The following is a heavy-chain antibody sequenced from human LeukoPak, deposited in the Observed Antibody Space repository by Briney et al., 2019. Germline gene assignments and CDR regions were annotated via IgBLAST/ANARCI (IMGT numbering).Heavy chain of an antibody. CDR3: ARDKGTYYDYVWGSYRSRNWFDP. V-gene: IGHV4-61*02. Sequence: SETLSLTCTVSGGSISSGSYYWSWIRQPAGKGLEWIGRIYTSGSTNYNPSLKSRVTISVDTSKNQFSLKLSSVTAADTAVYYCARDKGTYYDYVWGSYRSRNWFDPWGQGTLVTVSS. CDR2: IYTSGST. J-gene: IGHJ5*02. CDR1: GGSISSGSYY. D-gene: IGHD3-16*02.